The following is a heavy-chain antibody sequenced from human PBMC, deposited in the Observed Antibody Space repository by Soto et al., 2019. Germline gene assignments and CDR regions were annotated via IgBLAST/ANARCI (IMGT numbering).Heavy chain of an antibody. CDR3: ARDRYIVVVPAAKEPTSMDV. V-gene: IGHV3-30-3*01. J-gene: IGHJ6*02. D-gene: IGHD2-2*01. CDR1: GFTFSSYA. CDR2: ISYDGSNK. Sequence: VQLVESGGGVVQPGRSLRLSCAASGFTFSSYAMHWVRQAPGKGLEWVAVISYDGSNKYYADSVKGRFTISRDNSKNTLYLQMNSLRAEDTAVYYCARDRYIVVVPAAKEPTSMDVWGQGTTVTVSS.